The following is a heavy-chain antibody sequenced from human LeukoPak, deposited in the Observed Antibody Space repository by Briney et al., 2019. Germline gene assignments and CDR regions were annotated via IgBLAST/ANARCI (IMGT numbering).Heavy chain of an antibody. J-gene: IGHJ4*02. CDR2: ISDTGSTI. CDR3: AASAIVAAYY. CDR1: GFTFSDYY. Sequence: PGGSLRLSCAASGFTFSDYYMGWIRLAPGKGLDWVSYISDTGSTIYYADSVKGRFTISRDNAKNSLYLQMNSLSAEDTAVYYCAASAIVAAYYWGQGTLVTVSS. V-gene: IGHV3-11*01. D-gene: IGHD5-12*01.